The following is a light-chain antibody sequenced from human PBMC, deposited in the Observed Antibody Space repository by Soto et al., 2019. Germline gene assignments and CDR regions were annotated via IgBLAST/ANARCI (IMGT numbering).Light chain of an antibody. CDR3: QVWDSASDQRV. CDR1: NIGRKS. Sequence: SYELTQPPSVSVPPGQPARITCGGNNIGRKSVHWYQQRPGQAPVLVVYDDSDRPSGIPERFSGSNSGSTATLTISWVEVGDDADYYCQVWDSASDQRVFGGGTKLTVL. CDR2: DDS. J-gene: IGLJ3*02. V-gene: IGLV3-21*02.